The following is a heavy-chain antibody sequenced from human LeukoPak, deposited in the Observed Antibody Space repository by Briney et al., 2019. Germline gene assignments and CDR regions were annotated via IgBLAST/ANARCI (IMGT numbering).Heavy chain of an antibody. CDR3: ARLECSSTSCYLASFDY. D-gene: IGHD2-2*01. V-gene: IGHV4-39*01. J-gene: IGHJ4*02. CDR1: GGSISSGGYY. Sequence: SQTLSLTCTVSGGSISSGGYYWGWIRQPPGKGLEWIGSIYYSGSTYYNPSLKSRVTISVDTSKNQFSLKLSSVTAADTAVYYCARLECSSTSCYLASFDYWGQGTLVTVSS. CDR2: IYYSGST.